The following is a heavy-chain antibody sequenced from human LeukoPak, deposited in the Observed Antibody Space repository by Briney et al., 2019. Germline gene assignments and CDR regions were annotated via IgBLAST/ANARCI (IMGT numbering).Heavy chain of an antibody. CDR3: ARDRRISGWYFDL. Sequence: PGGSLRLSCVASGFSFSSYAMHWVRQAPGKGLEWVAVISYDGSNKYYADSVKGRFTISRDNSKSTLYLQMNSLRAEDTAGYYCARDRRISGWYFDLWGRGTLVTVSS. J-gene: IGHJ2*01. CDR1: GFSFSSYA. CDR2: ISYDGSNK. V-gene: IGHV3-30*04.